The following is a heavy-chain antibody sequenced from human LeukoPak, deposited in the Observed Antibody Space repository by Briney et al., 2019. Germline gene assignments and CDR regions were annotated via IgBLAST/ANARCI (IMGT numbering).Heavy chain of an antibody. CDR1: GGSISSSSYY. V-gene: IGHV4-39*01. CDR2: IYYSGST. J-gene: IGHJ4*02. D-gene: IGHD3-22*01. Sequence: SETLSLTCTVSGGSISSSSYYWGWIRQPPGKGLEWIGSIYYSGSTYYNPSLKSRVTISVDTSKNQFSLKLSSVTAADTAVYYCARAEYYDSSGPLFDYWGQGTLVTVSS. CDR3: ARAEYYDSSGPLFDY.